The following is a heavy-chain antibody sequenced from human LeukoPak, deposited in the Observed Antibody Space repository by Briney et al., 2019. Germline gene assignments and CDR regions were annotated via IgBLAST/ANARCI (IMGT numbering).Heavy chain of an antibody. Sequence: GGSLRLSCAASGFTFSSYAMHWVRQAPGKGLEGVAVISYDGSNKYYADSVKGRFTISRDNSKNTLYLQMNSLRAEDTAVYYCARAPNDYSGSYSFDYWGQGTLVTVSS. V-gene: IGHV3-30-3*01. CDR3: ARAPNDYSGSYSFDY. CDR2: ISYDGSNK. J-gene: IGHJ4*02. D-gene: IGHD1-26*01. CDR1: GFTFSSYA.